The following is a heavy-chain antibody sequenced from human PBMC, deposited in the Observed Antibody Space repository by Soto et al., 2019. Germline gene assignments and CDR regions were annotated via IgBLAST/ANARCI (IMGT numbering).Heavy chain of an antibody. V-gene: IGHV4-61*05. D-gene: IGHD3-9*01. CDR1: GGSIISLGYY. Sequence: SQTLSLTCTVSGGSIISLGYYWRCIRQPPGKGLEWIGYVYYTGSTSYNPSLKRRVTFSADSSRGQFSLRLNSVTAADTAVYYCARTVLGPDLLADSFVDYYYYMDVWGQGTTVTVSS. CDR3: ARTVLGPDLLADSFVDYYYYMDV. CDR2: VYYTGST. J-gene: IGHJ6*03.